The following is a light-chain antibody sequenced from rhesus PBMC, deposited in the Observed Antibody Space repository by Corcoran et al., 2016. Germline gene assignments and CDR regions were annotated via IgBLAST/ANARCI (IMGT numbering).Light chain of an antibody. CDR1: QGISSW. Sequence: DIQMTQSPSSLSASVGDKVTITCRASQGISSWLAWYQQKPGKGPKLLIYAAARLQAGVPSRFSGSGSGTDYTLTISSLQPEDFATYYCQQGYSSPRTFGQGTKVEIK. V-gene: IGKV1-18*01. CDR3: QQGYSSPRT. J-gene: IGKJ1*01. CDR2: AAA.